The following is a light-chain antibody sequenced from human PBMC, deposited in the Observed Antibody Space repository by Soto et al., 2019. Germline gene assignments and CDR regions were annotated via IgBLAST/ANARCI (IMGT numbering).Light chain of an antibody. V-gene: IGLV2-8*01. Sequence: QSVLTQPPSASGSPGQSVTISCTGTSSDVGVYNYVSWYQQHPGKAPKLMIYEVSKRPSGVPDRFPGSKSGNTASLTVSGLQAEDEADYYCSSFAGNNNLVFGGGTKLTVL. CDR2: EVS. CDR3: SSFAGNNNLV. J-gene: IGLJ2*01. CDR1: SSDVGVYNY.